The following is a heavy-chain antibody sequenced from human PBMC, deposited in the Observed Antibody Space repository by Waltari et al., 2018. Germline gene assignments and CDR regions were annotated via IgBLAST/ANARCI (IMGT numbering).Heavy chain of an antibody. J-gene: IGHJ4*02. Sequence: QVQLVQSGAEVKKPGASVKVSCKASGYTFTSYDINWVRQATGQGLEWMGWMNPNGVNTGYAQKFQGRVTITRNTSISTAYMELSSLRSEDTAVYYCATLAYCGGDCYPTADYWGQGTLVTVSA. CDR1: GYTFTSYD. V-gene: IGHV1-8*03. CDR3: ATLAYCGGDCYPTADY. CDR2: MNPNGVNT. D-gene: IGHD2-21*01.